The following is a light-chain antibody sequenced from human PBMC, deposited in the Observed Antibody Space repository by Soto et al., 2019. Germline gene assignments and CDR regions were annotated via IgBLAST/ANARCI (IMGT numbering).Light chain of an antibody. Sequence: NFMLTQPHSVSESPGKTVTISFTRSSGSIARNYVQWYQQRPGSAPTTLIYEDNQRPSGVPDRFSGSIDSSSNSASLTISGLKTEDEADYYCQSYDSSNPVVFGGGTKLTVL. CDR2: EDN. V-gene: IGLV6-57*04. CDR3: QSYDSSNPVV. J-gene: IGLJ2*01. CDR1: SGSIARNY.